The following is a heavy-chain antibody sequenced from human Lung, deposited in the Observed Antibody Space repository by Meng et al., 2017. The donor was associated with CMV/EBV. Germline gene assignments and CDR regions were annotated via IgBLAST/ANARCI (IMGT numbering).Heavy chain of an antibody. V-gene: IGHV2-5*01. J-gene: IGHJ4*02. CDR2: IYWNGER. CDR3: AHSSPGGQLNYSFDY. D-gene: IGHD1-1*01. CDR1: GFSLSTPGVA. Sequence: SGPXLVXPTTTLTLTCSFSGFSLSTPGVALAWIRQPPGQALEWIALIYWNGERSDSPSLKSRLTITKDTAKNQVVLTMTDMDPVDTATYFCAHSSPGGQLNYSFDYWXQGTLVTVSS.